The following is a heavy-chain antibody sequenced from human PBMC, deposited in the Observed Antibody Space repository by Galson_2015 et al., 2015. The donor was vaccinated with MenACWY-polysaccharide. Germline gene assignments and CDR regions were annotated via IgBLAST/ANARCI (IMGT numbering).Heavy chain of an antibody. CDR2: IRRTGPRI. Sequence: SLRLSCAASGLTFSNYSMNWVRQAPGKGLEWVSYIRRTGPRIYYADSVKGRLTITRDNAKSLLSLQMNSLRADDTAVYYCVRDPHALDFWGQGTLVTVSS. D-gene: IGHD2-2*01. V-gene: IGHV3-48*01. J-gene: IGHJ4*02. CDR3: VRDPHALDF. CDR1: GLTFSNYS.